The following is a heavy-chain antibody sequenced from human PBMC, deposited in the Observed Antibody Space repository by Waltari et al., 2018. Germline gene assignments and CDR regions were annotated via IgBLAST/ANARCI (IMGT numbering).Heavy chain of an antibody. J-gene: IGHJ4*02. V-gene: IGHV1-18*01. CDR2: ISSHSGQT. D-gene: IGHD6-25*01. CDR3: ARGPLSSVIDY. CDR1: GYSFNEYA. Sequence: QVQLVQSGAELKMPGASVKVSCKTSGYSFNEYAITWVRPAPAEGLEWMGWISSHSGQTNYAQKFQGRVTMTTDTSTSTAYLDLTTLKSDDTAIYFCARGPLSSVIDYWGQGTLVTVSS.